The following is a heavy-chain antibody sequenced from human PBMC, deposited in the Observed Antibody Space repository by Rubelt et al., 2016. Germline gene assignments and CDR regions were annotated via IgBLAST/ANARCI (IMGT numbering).Heavy chain of an antibody. D-gene: IGHD6-13*01. CDR1: GGSISSSSYY. CDR2: IYYSGST. Sequence: PSETLSPTCTVSGGSISSSSYYWGWIRQPPGKGLEWIGSIYYSGSTYYNPSLKSRVTISVDTSKNQFSLKLSSVTAADTAVYYCASHIALLWLYGMDVWGQGTTVTVSS. CDR3: ASHIALLWLYGMDV. V-gene: IGHV4-39*01. J-gene: IGHJ6*02.